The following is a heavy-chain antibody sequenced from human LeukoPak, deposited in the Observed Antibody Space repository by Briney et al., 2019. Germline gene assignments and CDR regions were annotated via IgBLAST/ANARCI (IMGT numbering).Heavy chain of an antibody. Sequence: QPGGSLRLSCAASGFTFSSYGMHWVRQAPGKGLEWVAVISYDGSNKYYADSVKGRFSISRDNTKNTLFLQMNSLRVDDTAVYYCAKSQWEIQDYCFHFWGQGTQVTVSS. V-gene: IGHV3-30*18. J-gene: IGHJ4*02. D-gene: IGHD1-26*01. CDR3: AKSQWEIQDYCFHF. CDR2: ISYDGSNK. CDR1: GFTFSSYG.